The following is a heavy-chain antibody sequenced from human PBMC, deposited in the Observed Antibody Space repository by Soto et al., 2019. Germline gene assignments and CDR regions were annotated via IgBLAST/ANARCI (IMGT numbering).Heavy chain of an antibody. D-gene: IGHD3-10*01. CDR2: VYYSGST. V-gene: IGHV4-39*01. Sequence: QLPLQESGPGLVRPSETLSLSCNVSGGSISSSSYYWGWIRQPPGKGLEWIGSVYYSGSTFCNPSLRSRVTISVDTSKNQFSLNLSSVTAGDTAVYYCASLRSRIDYWGQGTLVTVSS. CDR1: GGSISSSSYY. J-gene: IGHJ4*02. CDR3: ASLRSRIDY.